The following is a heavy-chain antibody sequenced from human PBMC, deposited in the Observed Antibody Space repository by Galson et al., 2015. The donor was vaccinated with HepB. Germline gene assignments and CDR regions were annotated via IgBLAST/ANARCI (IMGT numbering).Heavy chain of an antibody. CDR1: GYNFTNYW. D-gene: IGHD5-24*01. V-gene: IGHV5-51*01. CDR3: ARRGGSSITAHGGNWFDS. Sequence: SGAEVKKPGEPLKISCKASGYNFTNYWIAWVRQKPGKGLEWMGILHPSDSTCIYCLSVQGRVTLSADKSIGAAFLQWNRLKASDTAIYYCARRGGSSITAHGGNWFDSWGQGTPVIVSS. J-gene: IGHJ5*01. CDR2: LHPSDSTC.